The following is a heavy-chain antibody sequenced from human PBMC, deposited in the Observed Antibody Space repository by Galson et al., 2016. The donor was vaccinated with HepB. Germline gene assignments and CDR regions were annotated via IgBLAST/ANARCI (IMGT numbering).Heavy chain of an antibody. Sequence: SVKVSCKASGYSFTSYYIHWVRQAPGQGLEWMGLVNPSVGATTYAQKFQGRVTMSGDTSTSTVYLDLSSLRSEDTAVYYCARDLKPWGSCYDFSVWGQGTLVTVSS. CDR3: ARDLKPWGSCYDFSV. CDR1: GYSFTSYY. V-gene: IGHV1-46*01. J-gene: IGHJ4*02. D-gene: IGHD3-3*01. CDR2: VNPSVGAT.